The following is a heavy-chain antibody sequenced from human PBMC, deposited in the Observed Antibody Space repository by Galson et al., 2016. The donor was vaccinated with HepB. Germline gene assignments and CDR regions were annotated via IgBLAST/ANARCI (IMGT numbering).Heavy chain of an antibody. V-gene: IGHV6-1*01. J-gene: IGHJ4*02. CDR3: ARSYLLGRGFGS. CDR1: GDSVSSNSAG. Sequence: CAISGDSVSSNSAGWYWIRQSPSRGLEWLGRTYYRSEWHFDYAESVKSRITINPDTAKNQFSLQLNPVTPEDTAIYYCARSYLLGRGFGSWGQGTLVTVSS. CDR2: TYYRSEWHF. D-gene: IGHD7-27*01.